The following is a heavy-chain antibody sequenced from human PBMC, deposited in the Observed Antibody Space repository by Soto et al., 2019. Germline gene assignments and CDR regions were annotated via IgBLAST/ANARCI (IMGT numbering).Heavy chain of an antibody. J-gene: IGHJ3*02. CDR2: ISYDGSNK. CDR1: GFTFSSYA. CDR3: ARRGPAFDI. Sequence: LRLSCAASGFTFSSYAMHWVRQAPGKGLGWVAVISYDGSNKYYADSVKGRFTISRDNSKNTLYLQMNSLRAEDTAVYYCARRGPAFDIWGQGTMVTVSS. V-gene: IGHV3-30-3*01.